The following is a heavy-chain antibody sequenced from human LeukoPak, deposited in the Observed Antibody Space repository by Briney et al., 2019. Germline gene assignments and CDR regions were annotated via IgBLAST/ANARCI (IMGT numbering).Heavy chain of an antibody. D-gene: IGHD1-26*01. CDR2: IDWDDDK. Sequence: GSGPTLVNPTQTLTLTCTFSGFSLSTRGMCVSWIRQPPGKALEWLALIDWDDDKYYSTSLKTRLTISKDTSKNQVVLTMTNMDPVDTATYYCARIPSGSYNHWYFDLWGRGTLVTVSS. J-gene: IGHJ2*01. CDR3: ARIPSGSYNHWYFDL. V-gene: IGHV2-70*01. CDR1: GFSLSTRGMC.